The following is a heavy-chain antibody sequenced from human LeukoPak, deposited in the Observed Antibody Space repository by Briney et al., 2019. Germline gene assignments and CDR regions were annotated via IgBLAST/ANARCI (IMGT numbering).Heavy chain of an antibody. CDR3: ARDESGTMIRGVITTYYYSMDV. Sequence: GGSLRLSCAASEFTFSTYAMHWVRQAPGKGLEWVAVISYDGSNKYYADSVKGRFTISRDNSKNTLYLQMNSLRAEDTALYYCARDESGTMIRGVITTYYYSMDVWGKGTTVTISS. CDR2: ISYDGSNK. V-gene: IGHV3-30*04. CDR1: EFTFSTYA. D-gene: IGHD3-10*01. J-gene: IGHJ6*03.